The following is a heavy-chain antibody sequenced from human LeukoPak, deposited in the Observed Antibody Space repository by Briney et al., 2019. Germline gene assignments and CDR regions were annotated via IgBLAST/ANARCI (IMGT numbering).Heavy chain of an antibody. J-gene: IGHJ4*02. CDR1: GFTFSSYS. Sequence: GGSLRLSCAASGFTFSSYSMNWVRRAPGKGLEWVSSISSSSYIYYADSVKGRFTISRDNAKNSLYLQMNSLGAEDTAVYYCAEDGGDYWGQGTLVTVSS. V-gene: IGHV3-21*01. CDR2: ISSSSYI. CDR3: AEDGGDY. D-gene: IGHD3-10*01.